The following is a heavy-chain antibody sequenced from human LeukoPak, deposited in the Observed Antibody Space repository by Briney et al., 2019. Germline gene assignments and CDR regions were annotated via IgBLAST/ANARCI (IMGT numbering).Heavy chain of an antibody. D-gene: IGHD4-17*01. J-gene: IGHJ4*02. CDR1: GYTFTGYY. CDR2: IYPNSGGT. CDR3: AREHMTRVTLDY. Sequence: ASVKVSCKASGYTFTGYYMHWVRQAPGQGVEWMGWIYPNSGGTKYAQKFQGRVTMTRDTSISTAYLELSRLRSDDTAVYYCAREHMTRVTLDYWGQGTLVTVSS. V-gene: IGHV1-2*02.